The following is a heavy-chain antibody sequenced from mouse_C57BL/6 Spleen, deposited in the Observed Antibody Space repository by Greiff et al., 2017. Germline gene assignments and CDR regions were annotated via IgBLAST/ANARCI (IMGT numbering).Heavy chain of an antibody. CDR2: INPSSGYT. D-gene: IGHD1-1*01. Sequence: VQLQQSGAELARPGASVKMSCKASGYTFTSYTMHWVKQRPGQGLEWIGYINPSSGYTKYNQKFKDKATLTADKSSSTAYMQLSSLTSEDSAVYYCARTQLLRYYFDYWGQGTTLTVSS. V-gene: IGHV1-4*01. CDR3: ARTQLLRYYFDY. CDR1: GYTFTSYT. J-gene: IGHJ2*01.